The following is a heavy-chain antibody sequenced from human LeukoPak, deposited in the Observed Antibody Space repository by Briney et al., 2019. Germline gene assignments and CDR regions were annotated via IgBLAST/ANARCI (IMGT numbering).Heavy chain of an antibody. J-gene: IGHJ3*02. CDR2: LDPEDGEA. Sequence: GASVKVSCKVSGYTLSDLAMHWVRQAPGKGLEWMGGLDPEDGEAIYAQPLQGRVTTTEDTSSDTAYMVLSSLRSEDTAVYYCATRNFGDYGAFDIWGQGTMVTVSS. D-gene: IGHD4-17*01. CDR3: ATRNFGDYGAFDI. V-gene: IGHV1-24*01. CDR1: GYTLSDLA.